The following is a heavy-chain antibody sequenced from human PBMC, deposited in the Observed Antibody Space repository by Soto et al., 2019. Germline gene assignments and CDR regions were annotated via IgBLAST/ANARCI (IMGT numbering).Heavy chain of an antibody. V-gene: IGHV3-74*03. J-gene: IGHJ4*02. CDR3: ATGYSTRGYDFDS. D-gene: IGHD2-2*01. CDR2: INSDGSTT. CDR1: GFTFSIYW. Sequence: GGSLRLSCADSGFTFSIYWMHWVRQAPGKGLVWVSRINSDGSTTTYADSVKGRFTISRDNAKNTLYLQMNSLRAEDAAVYYCATGYSTRGYDFDSWGQGALVTVSS.